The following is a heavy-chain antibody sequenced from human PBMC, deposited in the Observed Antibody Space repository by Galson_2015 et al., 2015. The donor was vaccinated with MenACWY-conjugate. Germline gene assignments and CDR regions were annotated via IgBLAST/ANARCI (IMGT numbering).Heavy chain of an antibody. CDR3: ARKMESASSGQTGAWFDP. J-gene: IGHJ5*02. V-gene: IGHV3-23*01. CDR1: GFTFSSYA. CDR2: ISASGSST. D-gene: IGHD3-22*01. Sequence: SLRLSCAVSGFTFSSYAISWVRQAPGKGLEWVSGISASGSSTSYVDSVKGRFTISRDSSKNTVYLQMNSLRVEDTAVYYCARKMESASSGQTGAWFDPWGQGTLVTVSS.